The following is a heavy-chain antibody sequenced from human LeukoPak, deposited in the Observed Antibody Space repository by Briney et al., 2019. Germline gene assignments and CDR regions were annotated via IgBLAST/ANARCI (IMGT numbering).Heavy chain of an antibody. V-gene: IGHV4-4*07. J-gene: IGHJ4*02. D-gene: IGHD6-13*01. CDR2: MHIIEST. Sequence: SETLSLTCTVSGGSMSSYYCTWIRQPAPKGLDLNGRMHIIESTNYNHSLKSQVTMSVDTSKNQFSLNLNSVAAADTAVHYCVRGKAAAGTVLEYWGQGTLVTVSS. CDR1: GGSMSSYY. CDR3: VRGKAAAGTVLEY.